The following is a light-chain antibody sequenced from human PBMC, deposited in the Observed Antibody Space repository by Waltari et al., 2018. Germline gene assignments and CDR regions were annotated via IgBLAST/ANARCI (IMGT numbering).Light chain of an antibody. V-gene: IGKV3-11*01. CDR2: EAS. Sequence: ELVLTQSPATLSLSPGERATLSCRASQSVSRYLAWYQQKPGQAPRLLIYEASIRATGIPARFSGSGSGTDFTLTISSLEPEDFAVYYCQQRSNWQYTFGQGTKLEI. CDR3: QQRSNWQYT. J-gene: IGKJ2*01. CDR1: QSVSRY.